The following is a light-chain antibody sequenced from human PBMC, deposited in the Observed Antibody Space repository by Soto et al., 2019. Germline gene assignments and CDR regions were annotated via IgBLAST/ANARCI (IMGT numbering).Light chain of an antibody. V-gene: IGKV4-1*01. CDR1: QSVLYSANDENY. CDR3: QQYYTTPWA. Sequence: DIVMTQSPASLAVSLGERATINCKSSQSVLYSANDENYLAWYQQKPGQPPKLLIYWASTRDSGVPDRFSGSGSRTDFTLTISSLQAEDVAVYYCQQYYTTPWAFGQGTKVDIK. J-gene: IGKJ1*01. CDR2: WAS.